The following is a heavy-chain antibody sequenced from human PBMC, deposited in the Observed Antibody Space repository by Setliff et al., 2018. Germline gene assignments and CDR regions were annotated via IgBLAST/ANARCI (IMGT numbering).Heavy chain of an antibody. CDR3: CSGSYLFVY. CDR2: ISANGDTT. CDR1: GYTSSSYA. D-gene: IGHD1-26*01. J-gene: IGHJ4*02. V-gene: IGHV3-23*01. Sequence: GGSLRLSCAASGYTSSSYAMTWVRQAPGKGLEWVSIISANGDTTYYADSVKGRFTISRDNSKNTLYLQMNSLRAEDTAVYYCCSGSYLFVYWGQGSLVTVSS.